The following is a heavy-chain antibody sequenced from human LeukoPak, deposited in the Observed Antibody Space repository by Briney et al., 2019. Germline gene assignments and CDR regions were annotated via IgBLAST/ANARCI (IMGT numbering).Heavy chain of an antibody. CDR3: ASLAGLWFGESSPY. V-gene: IGHV3-23*01. CDR2: ISGSGGST. Sequence: PGGSLRLSCAASGFTFSNYAMSWVRQAPGKGLEWVSTISGSGGSTYYADSVKGRFTISRDNSKNTLYLQMNSLRVDDTAVYYCASLAGLWFGESSPYWGQGTLVTVSS. D-gene: IGHD3-10*01. CDR1: GFTFSNYA. J-gene: IGHJ4*02.